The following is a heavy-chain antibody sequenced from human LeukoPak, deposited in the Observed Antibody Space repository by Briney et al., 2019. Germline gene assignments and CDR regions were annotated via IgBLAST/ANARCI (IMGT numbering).Heavy chain of an antibody. J-gene: IGHJ4*02. Sequence: ASVKVSCKASGDTFTSYYMQWVRQAPGQGLEWMGIINPSGDSTSYAQKFQGRVTMTRDTSTSTVYMELRSLRSEDTAVYYCARGTTDQLPQVDYWGRGTPVTVSS. D-gene: IGHD2-2*01. V-gene: IGHV1-46*01. CDR3: ARGTTDQLPQVDY. CDR1: GDTFTSYY. CDR2: INPSGDST.